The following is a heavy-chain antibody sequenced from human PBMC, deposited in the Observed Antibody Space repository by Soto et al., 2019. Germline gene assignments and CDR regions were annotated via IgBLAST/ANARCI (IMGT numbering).Heavy chain of an antibody. CDR2: ISAYNGNT. CDR3: ARVPPGVVVAATPNWFDL. D-gene: IGHD2-15*01. J-gene: IGHJ5*02. CDR1: GYTFTSYG. V-gene: IGHV1-18*01. Sequence: ASVKVSCKASGYTFTSYGISWVRQAPGQGLEWMGWISAYNGNTNYAQKLQGRVTMTTDTSTSTAYMELRSLRSDDTAVYYCARVPPGVVVAATPNWFDLWGQGTLVTVSS.